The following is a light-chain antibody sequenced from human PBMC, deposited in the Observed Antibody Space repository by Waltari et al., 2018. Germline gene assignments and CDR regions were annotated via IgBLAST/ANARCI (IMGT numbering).Light chain of an antibody. V-gene: IGLV2-14*03. Sequence: QSALTQPASVSGSPGQSITISCTGTSLDVGSYDYVSWYQQHPGTAPKLMIYDVSNRPSGVSNRFSGSKSGYTASLTISGLQAEDEADYYCSSDSSSTSPFVFGAGTRVTVL. J-gene: IGLJ1*01. CDR3: SSDSSSTSPFV. CDR2: DVS. CDR1: SLDVGSYDY.